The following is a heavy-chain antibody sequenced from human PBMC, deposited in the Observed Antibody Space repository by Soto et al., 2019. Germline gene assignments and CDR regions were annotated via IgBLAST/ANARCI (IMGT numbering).Heavy chain of an antibody. CDR2: VHHSWGS. Sequence: QVQLQESGPGLVKPSETMSLSCTVSGGSISSYYWSWFRQSPGKRMEWIGYVHHSWGSSYNPSLQSRVAILLDPSKSQFSLKVTSVTATDPAVYYCARQGFGPLHGLVDVWGQGTTVTVSS. J-gene: IGHJ6*02. CDR1: GGSISSYY. D-gene: IGHD3-10*01. CDR3: ARQGFGPLHGLVDV. V-gene: IGHV4-59*08.